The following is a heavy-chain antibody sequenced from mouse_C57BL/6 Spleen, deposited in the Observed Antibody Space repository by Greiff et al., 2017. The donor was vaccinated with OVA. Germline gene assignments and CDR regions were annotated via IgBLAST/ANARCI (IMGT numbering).Heavy chain of an antibody. CDR3: ARHLGYPGAMDY. J-gene: IGHJ4*01. V-gene: IGHV2-6-1*01. D-gene: IGHD2-2*01. CDR2: IWSDGST. Sequence: VQGVESGPGLVAPSQSLSITCTVSGFSLTSYGVHWVRQPPGKGLEWLVVIWSDGSTTSNSALKSRPSISKDNSKSQVFVKMNMLQDDDTAMYYCARHLGYPGAMDYWGQGTSVTVSS. CDR1: GFSLTSYG.